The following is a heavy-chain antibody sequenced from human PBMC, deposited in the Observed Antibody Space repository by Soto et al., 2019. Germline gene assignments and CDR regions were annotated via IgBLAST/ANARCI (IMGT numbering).Heavy chain of an antibody. J-gene: IGHJ2*01. Sequence: GASVKVSCKASGYTFTSYGISWVRQAPGQGLEWMGWISAYNGNTNYAQKLQGRVTMTTDTSTSTAYMELRSLRSDDTAVYYCAMHKDYGETGWYIDLSGRGTLVTVSS. D-gene: IGHD4-17*01. CDR1: GYTFTSYG. CDR2: ISAYNGNT. V-gene: IGHV1-18*01. CDR3: AMHKDYGETGWYIDL.